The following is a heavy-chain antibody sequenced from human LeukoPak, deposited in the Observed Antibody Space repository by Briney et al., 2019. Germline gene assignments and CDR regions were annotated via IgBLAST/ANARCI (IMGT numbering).Heavy chain of an antibody. D-gene: IGHD5-18*01. CDR1: GGSFSGYY. V-gene: IGHV4-34*01. CDR3: ARRGYSYGRFY. CDR2: INHSGST. J-gene: IGHJ4*02. Sequence: SETLSLTCAVYGGSFSGYYWSWIRQPPGKGLEWIGEINHSGSTNYNPYLKSRVTISVDTSKNQFSLKLSSVTAADTAVYYCARRGYSYGRFYWGQGTLVTVSS.